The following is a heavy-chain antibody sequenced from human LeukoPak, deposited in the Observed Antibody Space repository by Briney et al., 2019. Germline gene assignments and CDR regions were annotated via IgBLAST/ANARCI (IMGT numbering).Heavy chain of an antibody. CDR2: ISSGSSYI. J-gene: IGHJ4*02. CDR1: GFTFNSYD. D-gene: IGHD6-13*01. CDR3: ARDGFVGAADY. V-gene: IGHV3-21*01. Sequence: GGSLRLSCAASGFTFNSYDMHWVRQAPGKGLEWVSAISSGSSYIYYADSMKGRFTISRDNAENSLYLQMNSLRAEETAVYYCARDGFVGAADYWGQGSLVTVSS.